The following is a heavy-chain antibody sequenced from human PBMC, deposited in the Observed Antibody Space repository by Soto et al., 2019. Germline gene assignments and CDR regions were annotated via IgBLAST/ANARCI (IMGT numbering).Heavy chain of an antibody. Sequence: GSLRLSCAASGFTFSSYSMNWVRQAPGKGLEWVSSISSSSSYIYYADSVKGRFTISRDNAKNSLYLQMNSLRAEDTAVYYCARDTRIQLWPLFDYWGQGTLVTVSS. CDR1: GFTFSSYS. D-gene: IGHD5-18*01. CDR3: ARDTRIQLWPLFDY. CDR2: ISSSSSYI. J-gene: IGHJ4*02. V-gene: IGHV3-21*01.